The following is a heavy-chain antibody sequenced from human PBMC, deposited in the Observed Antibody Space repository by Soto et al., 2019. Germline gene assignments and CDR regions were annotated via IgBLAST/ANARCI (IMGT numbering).Heavy chain of an antibody. CDR3: AREKRITIFGVALDY. CDR1: GGSISSGGYY. V-gene: IGHV4-31*03. D-gene: IGHD3-3*01. CDR2: IYYSGST. Sequence: SETLSLTCTVSGGSISSGGYYWSWIRQHPGKGMEWIGYIYYSGSTYYNPSLKSRVTISVDTSKNQFSLKLSSVTAADTSLYYCAREKRITIFGVALDYWGQGTLVTVS. J-gene: IGHJ4*02.